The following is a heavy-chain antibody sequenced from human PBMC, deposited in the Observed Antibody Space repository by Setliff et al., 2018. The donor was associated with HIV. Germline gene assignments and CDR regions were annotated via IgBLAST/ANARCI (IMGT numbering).Heavy chain of an antibody. CDR2: IYYTGST. CDR1: GASISSSSHH. V-gene: IGHV4-39*01. J-gene: IGHJ6*03. Sequence: PSETLSLTCTVSGASISSSSHHWAWIRQPPGKGLEYIGNIYYTGSTHHNPSLESRVATSVDTSKNQFSLKLSSVTAADTAVYYCARIVRWELVATSTFFYYYMDIWGKGTTVTVSS. CDR3: ARIVRWELVATSTFFYYYMDI. D-gene: IGHD1-26*01.